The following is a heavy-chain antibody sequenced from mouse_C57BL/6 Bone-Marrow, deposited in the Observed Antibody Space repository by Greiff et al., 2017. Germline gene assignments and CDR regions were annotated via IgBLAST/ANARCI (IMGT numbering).Heavy chain of an antibody. V-gene: IGHV5-2*01. D-gene: IGHD2-5*01. CDR1: EYEFPSHD. CDR3: ARHSNYYYAMDY. CDR2: INSDGGST. Sequence: EVKLMESGGGLVQPGESLKLSCESNEYEFPSHDMSWVRKTPEKRLALVAAINSDGGSTYYPDTMARRFIISRDNTKKTLYLQMSSLRSEDTALYYCARHSNYYYAMDYWGQGTSVTVSS. J-gene: IGHJ4*01.